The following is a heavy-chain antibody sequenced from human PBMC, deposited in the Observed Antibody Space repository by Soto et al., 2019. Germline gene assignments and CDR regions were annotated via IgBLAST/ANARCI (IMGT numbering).Heavy chain of an antibody. V-gene: IGHV3-7*01. CDR1: GFTFSTDW. CDR3: ARDGWYSSGYFDY. D-gene: IGHD6-19*01. CDR2: IKQDGNEK. J-gene: IGHJ4*02. Sequence: GGSLRLSCVFSGFTFSTDWMSWVRQVPGKGREWVASIKQDGNEKYYVDSVKGRFSISRDNAKNTLHLQADSLRAEDTAVYFCARDGWYSSGYFDYWGQGTEVTVSS.